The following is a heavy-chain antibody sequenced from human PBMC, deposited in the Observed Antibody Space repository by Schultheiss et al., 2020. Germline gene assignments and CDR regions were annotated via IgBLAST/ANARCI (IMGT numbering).Heavy chain of an antibody. V-gene: IGHV4-31*01. CDR1: GGSISSGGYY. Sequence: LRLSCTVSGGSISSGGYYWSWIRQHPGKGLEWIGYIYYSGSTYYNPSLKSLVTISVDTSKNQFSLKLSSVTAADTAVYYCARVVQQQLVAGAGWFDPWGQGTLVTVSS. D-gene: IGHD6-13*01. CDR2: IYYSGST. CDR3: ARVVQQQLVAGAGWFDP. J-gene: IGHJ5*02.